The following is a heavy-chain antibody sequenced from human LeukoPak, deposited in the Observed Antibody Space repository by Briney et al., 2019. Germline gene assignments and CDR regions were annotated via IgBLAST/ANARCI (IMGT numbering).Heavy chain of an antibody. CDR1: GFTFSSYG. Sequence: GGSLRLSCAASGFTFSSYGMHWVRQAPGKGLEWVAVISYDGSNKYYADSVKGRFTISRDNSKNTLYLQMTSLRAEDTAVYYCAKDGSGSLNYWGQGTLVTVSS. CDR2: ISYDGSNK. J-gene: IGHJ4*02. CDR3: AKDGSGSLNY. V-gene: IGHV3-30*18. D-gene: IGHD3-10*01.